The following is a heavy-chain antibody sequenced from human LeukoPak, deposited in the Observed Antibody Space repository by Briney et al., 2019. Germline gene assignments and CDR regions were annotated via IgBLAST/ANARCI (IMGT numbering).Heavy chain of an antibody. J-gene: IGHJ4*02. CDR3: AREDDYDNSGYYFDY. CDR2: ISSSGSTI. CDR1: GFTFSDYY. D-gene: IGHD3-22*01. Sequence: GGSLRLSCAASGFTFSDYYMSWIRQAPGKGLEWVSYISSSGSTIYYADSVKGRFTISRDNAKKSLYLQMNSLRADDTALYYCAREDDYDNSGYYFDYWGQGTLVTVSS. V-gene: IGHV3-11*04.